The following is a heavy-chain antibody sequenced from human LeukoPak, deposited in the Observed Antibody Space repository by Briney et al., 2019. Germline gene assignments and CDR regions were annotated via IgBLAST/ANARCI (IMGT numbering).Heavy chain of an antibody. CDR1: GYSISSGYY. D-gene: IGHD2-2*01. CDR2: IDHSGST. V-gene: IGHV4-38-2*02. Sequence: SETLSLTCTVSGYSISSGYYWGWIRQPPGKGLEWIGSIDHSGSTNDNPSLKSRVTVSVDTSKNQFSLKLSSVTAADTAVYHCARVPHCTSTSCYVGGYHMDVWGKGTTVTVSS. CDR3: ARVPHCTSTSCYVGGYHMDV. J-gene: IGHJ6*03.